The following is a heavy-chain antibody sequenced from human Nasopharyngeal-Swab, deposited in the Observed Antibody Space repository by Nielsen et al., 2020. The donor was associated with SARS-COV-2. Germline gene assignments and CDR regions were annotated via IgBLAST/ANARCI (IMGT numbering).Heavy chain of an antibody. CDR3: ARDPGAHGGAFDI. CDR1: GGSISSYY. J-gene: IGHJ3*02. V-gene: IGHV4-59*01. CDR2: IYYSGST. D-gene: IGHD2-15*01. Sequence: GSLRLSCTVSGGSISSYYWSWIRQPPGKGLEWIGYIYYSGSTNYNPSLKSRVTISVDTSKNQFSLKLSSVTAADTAVYYCARDPGAHGGAFDIWGQGTMVTVSS.